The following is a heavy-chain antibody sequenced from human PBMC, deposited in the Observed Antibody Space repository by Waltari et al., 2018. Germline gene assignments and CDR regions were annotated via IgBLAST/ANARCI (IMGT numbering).Heavy chain of an antibody. J-gene: IGHJ4*02. CDR2: INAGGGST. V-gene: IGHV3-23*01. CDR1: GFTFSTYA. CDR3: AKVPSHDYGPPFHFDE. D-gene: IGHD4-17*01. Sequence: EVQLLESGGGLVQPGGSLRLSCSASGFTFSTYAMTWVRQAPGKGLDWVSSINAGGGSTYHAESVSGRFKISRDNSKTTLFLQMNGLRVEDTAVYYCAKVPSHDYGPPFHFDEWGQGTLVAVSS.